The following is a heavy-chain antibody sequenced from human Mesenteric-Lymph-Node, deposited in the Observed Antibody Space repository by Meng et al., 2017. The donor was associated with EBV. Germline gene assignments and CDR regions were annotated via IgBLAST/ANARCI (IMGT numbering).Heavy chain of an antibody. Sequence: LQLQESGPGLVKPSETLSLTCTISGGAISSDNWAWIRQPPGKGLEWIGDTGTSYYNPSLKNRVTISVDTSNQFSLKLSSVTAADTAVYYCARRLHYYGSLGSWGQGTLVTVFS. CDR2: TGTS. J-gene: IGHJ4*02. CDR1: GGAISSDN. D-gene: IGHD3-10*01. V-gene: IGHV4-39*01. CDR3: ARRLHYYGSLGS.